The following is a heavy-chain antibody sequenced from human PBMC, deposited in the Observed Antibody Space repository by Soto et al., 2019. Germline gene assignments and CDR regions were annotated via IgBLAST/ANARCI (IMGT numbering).Heavy chain of an antibody. J-gene: IGHJ4*02. Sequence: QVHLVQSGAEVKKPGASVKVSCKASGYTFTTYGISWVRQAPGQGLEWMGWISTYNGNTNYVQKLQGRVTMTTDTLTSTAYMELRSLRSDDTAVYDCARRGAYCSGGTCYHFDYWGQGTLVTVSS. CDR1: GYTFTTYG. D-gene: IGHD2-15*01. V-gene: IGHV1-18*04. CDR3: ARRGAYCSGGTCYHFDY. CDR2: ISTYNGNT.